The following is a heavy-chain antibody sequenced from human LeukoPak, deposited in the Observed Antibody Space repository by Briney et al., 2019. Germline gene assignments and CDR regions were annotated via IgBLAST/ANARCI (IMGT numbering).Heavy chain of an antibody. D-gene: IGHD2-15*01. V-gene: IGHV5-51*01. J-gene: IGHJ4*02. CDR3: ARYSTSGAD. Sequence: HGESRKISCLGSGYDFTNYWIAWVRQMPGKGLEWMGNIYPGDSDTTYSPSFQGQVTISADKSISTAYLQWSSLKASDTAMYYCARYSTSGADWGQGTLVTVSS. CDR1: GYDFTNYW. CDR2: IYPGDSDT.